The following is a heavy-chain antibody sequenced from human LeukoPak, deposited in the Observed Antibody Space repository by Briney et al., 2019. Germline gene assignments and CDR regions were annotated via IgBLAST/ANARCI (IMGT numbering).Heavy chain of an antibody. J-gene: IGHJ5*02. CDR3: AKDISSTSSTPFDP. Sequence: GGSLRLSCAASGFTSGFTFSSFAMSWVRQAPGKGLEWVSAISGSGTATHYAASVRGRFTISRDNSKNTLYLQMNSLRAEDTAIYYCAKDISSTSSTPFDPWGLGALVTVSS. CDR2: ISGSGTAT. V-gene: IGHV3-23*01. CDR1: GFTFSSFA. D-gene: IGHD3-3*02.